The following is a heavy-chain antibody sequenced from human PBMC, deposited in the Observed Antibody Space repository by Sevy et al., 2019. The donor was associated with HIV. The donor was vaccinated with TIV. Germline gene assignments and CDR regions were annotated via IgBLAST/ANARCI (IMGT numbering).Heavy chain of an antibody. CDR2: VNSDGGDT. D-gene: IGHD6-13*01. Sequence: GGSLRLSCEGSGYTFSNYWMHWVRQAPGKGLEWVSRVNSDGGDTAYADSVKGRFTISRDNAENTMSFQMNTLRAEDTGLYYWVAANSWEDYWGQGTQVTVSS. CDR3: VAANSWEDY. V-gene: IGHV3-74*01. J-gene: IGHJ4*02. CDR1: GYTFSNYW.